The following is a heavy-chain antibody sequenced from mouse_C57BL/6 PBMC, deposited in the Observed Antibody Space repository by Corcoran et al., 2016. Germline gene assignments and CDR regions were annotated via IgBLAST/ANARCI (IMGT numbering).Heavy chain of an antibody. D-gene: IGHD1-1*01. J-gene: IGHJ4*01. Sequence: EVQLQQSGPELVKPGASVKISCKASGYTFTDYYMNWVKQSHGKSLEWIGDINPNNGGTSYNQKFKGKDTLTVDKSSSTAYMELRSLTSEDSAVYYCARSTTVTHYYAMDYWGQGTSVTVSS. CDR3: ARSTTVTHYYAMDY. CDR2: INPNNGGT. CDR1: GYTFTDYY. V-gene: IGHV1-26*01.